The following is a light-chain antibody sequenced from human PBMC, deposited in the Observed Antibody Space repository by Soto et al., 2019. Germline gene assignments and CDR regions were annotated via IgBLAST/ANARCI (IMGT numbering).Light chain of an antibody. CDR1: RSNIGANT. V-gene: IGLV1-44*01. CDR2: LDN. J-gene: IGLJ1*01. CDR3: AAWDDSLNGFV. Sequence: QSVLTQPPSASGTPGQRVTISCSGSRSNIGANTVNWYQQLPGTAPKLLIYLDNQRPSGVPDRFSGSKSGTSASLAISGLQSEDEADFYRAAWDDSLNGFVFGTGTKLTVL.